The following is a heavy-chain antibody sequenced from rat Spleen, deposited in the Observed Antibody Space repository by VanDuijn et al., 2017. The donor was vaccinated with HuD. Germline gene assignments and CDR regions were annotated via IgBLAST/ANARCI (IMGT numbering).Heavy chain of an antibody. CDR1: GFTFSNYG. V-gene: IGHV5-27*01. J-gene: IGHJ3*01. D-gene: IGHD3-2*01. CDR2: ITNSGGST. Sequence: EVQLVESGGGLVQPGRSLKLSCAASGFTFSNYGMAWVRQAPTKGLEWVASITNSGGSTYYRDSVKGRFTISRDNAKSTLYLQMDSLRSEDTATYYCTSHPSWFAYWGQGTLVTVSS. CDR3: TSHPSWFAY.